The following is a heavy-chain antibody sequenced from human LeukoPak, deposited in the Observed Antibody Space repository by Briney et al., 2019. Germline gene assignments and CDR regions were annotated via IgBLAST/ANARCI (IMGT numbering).Heavy chain of an antibody. CDR1: GFTFSSYA. D-gene: IGHD3-9*01. Sequence: QAGGSLRLSCAASGFTFSSYAMSWVRQAPGKGLEWVSAISGSGGSTYYADSVKGRFTISRDNSKNTLYLQMNSLRAEDTAVYYCAKDYDILTGSSLFDYWGQGTLVTVSS. V-gene: IGHV3-23*01. CDR3: AKDYDILTGSSLFDY. J-gene: IGHJ4*02. CDR2: ISGSGGST.